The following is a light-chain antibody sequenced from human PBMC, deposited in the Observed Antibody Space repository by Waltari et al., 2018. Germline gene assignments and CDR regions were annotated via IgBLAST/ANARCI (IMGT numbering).Light chain of an antibody. CDR3: QQHYTDPFT. V-gene: IGKV4-1*01. J-gene: IGKJ3*01. CDR1: QSLFYSSNNKNY. CDR2: LAS. Sequence: DIVMTQSPVSLTVSLGETATINCKSSQSLFYSSNNKNYLAWYQQKAGQPPKLLISLASARESGFPERFSGSGSGTDFTLTISSLQAEDVAVYYCQQHYTDPFTFGPGTKVDIK.